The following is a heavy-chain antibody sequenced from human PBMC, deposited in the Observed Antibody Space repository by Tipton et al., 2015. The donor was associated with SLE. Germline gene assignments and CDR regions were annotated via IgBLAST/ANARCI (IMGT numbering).Heavy chain of an antibody. CDR3: ARHGALKDAFDI. CDR2: INSDGSST. CDR1: GFTFSSYW. J-gene: IGHJ3*02. V-gene: IGHV3-74*01. Sequence: SLRLSCAASGFTFSSYWMHWVRQAPGKGLVWVSRINSDGSSTSYADSVKGRFTISRDNAKNTLYLQMNSLRAEDTAVYYCARHGALKDAFDIWGQGTMVTVSS. D-gene: IGHD1-26*01.